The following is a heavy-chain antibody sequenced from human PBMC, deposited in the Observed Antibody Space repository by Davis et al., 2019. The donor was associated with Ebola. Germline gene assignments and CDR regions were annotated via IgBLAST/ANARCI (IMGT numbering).Heavy chain of an antibody. D-gene: IGHD5-12*01. Sequence: SLKISCAASGFTFDDYAMHWVRQAPGKGLEWVSGISWNSGSIGYADSVKGRFTISRDNAKNSLYLQMNSLRAEDTAVYYCARDRDVDIVATRYYGMDVWGQGTTVTVSS. V-gene: IGHV3-9*01. CDR1: GFTFDDYA. CDR2: ISWNSGSI. CDR3: ARDRDVDIVATRYYGMDV. J-gene: IGHJ6*02.